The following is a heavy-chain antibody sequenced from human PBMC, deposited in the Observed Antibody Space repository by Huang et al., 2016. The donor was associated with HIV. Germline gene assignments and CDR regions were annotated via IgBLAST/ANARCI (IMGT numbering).Heavy chain of an antibody. Sequence: EVQLVESGGGLVQPGGSLRLSCAASGFTFNSYWVSWVRQAPGKGLEWVAGIKTDGSENSYVDSVQGRFTISRDNAKNSLYLQMNSLRAEDTAVYYCVRLLDHTGDYWGQGTLVTVSS. D-gene: IGHD1-26*01. V-gene: IGHV3-7*01. J-gene: IGHJ4*02. CDR1: GFTFNSYW. CDR3: VRLLDHTGDY. CDR2: IKTDGSEN.